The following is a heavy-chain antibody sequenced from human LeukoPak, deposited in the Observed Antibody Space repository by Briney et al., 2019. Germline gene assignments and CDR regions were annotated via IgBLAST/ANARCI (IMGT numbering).Heavy chain of an antibody. Sequence: SETLSLTCTVSGGSISSYYWSWIRQPPGKGLEWIGYIYYSGSTNYNPSLKSRVTISVDTSKNQFSLKLSSVTAADTAVYYCARHVYYYYGMDVWGQGTTVPVSS. CDR1: GGSISSYY. CDR3: ARHVYYYYGMDV. J-gene: IGHJ6*02. V-gene: IGHV4-59*08. CDR2: IYYSGST.